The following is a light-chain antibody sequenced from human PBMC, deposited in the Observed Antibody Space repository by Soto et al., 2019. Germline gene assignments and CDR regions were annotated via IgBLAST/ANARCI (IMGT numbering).Light chain of an antibody. CDR1: QGISSY. V-gene: IGKV1-9*01. J-gene: IGKJ5*01. Sequence: IQWTKSPSYLSASXXDRVTITCRASQGISSYLAWYQQKPGKAPKLLIYAASTLQSGVPSRFSGSGSGTDFTLTISSLQPEDFATYYCQQLNSYPITVGQGTRLEIK. CDR2: AAS. CDR3: QQLNSYPIT.